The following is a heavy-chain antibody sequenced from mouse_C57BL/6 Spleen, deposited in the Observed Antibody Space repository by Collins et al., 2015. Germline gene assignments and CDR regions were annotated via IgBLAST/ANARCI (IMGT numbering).Heavy chain of an antibody. V-gene: IGHV5-6*01. J-gene: IGHJ2*01. CDR2: ISSGGSYT. D-gene: IGHD2-3*01. CDR1: GFTFSSYG. CDR3: ARDGYY. Sequence: EVQLVESGGDLVKPGGSLKLSCAASGFTFSSYGMSWVRQTPDKRLEWVATISSGGSYTYYPDSVKGRFTISRDNAKNTLYLQMSSLKSEDTAMYYCARDGYYWSQGTTLTVSS.